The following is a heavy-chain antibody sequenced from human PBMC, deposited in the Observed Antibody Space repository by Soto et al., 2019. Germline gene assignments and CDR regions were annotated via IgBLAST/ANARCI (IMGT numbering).Heavy chain of an antibody. J-gene: IGHJ4*02. D-gene: IGHD5-12*01. V-gene: IGHV4-39*01. CDR2: IYYSGST. CDR1: GGSISSSSYY. CDR3: ARQGGRDGYPPGPYYFDY. Sequence: QLQLQESGPGLVKPSETLSLTCTVSGGSISSSSYYWGWIRQPPGKGLEWIGSIYYSGSTYYNPSLKSRVTISVDTSKNQFSLKLSSVTAADTAVYYCARQGGRDGYPPGPYYFDYWGQGTLVTVSS.